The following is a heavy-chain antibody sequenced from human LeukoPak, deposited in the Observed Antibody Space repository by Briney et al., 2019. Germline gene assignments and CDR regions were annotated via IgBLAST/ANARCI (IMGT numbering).Heavy chain of an antibody. CDR3: ARGYRNSGSYWDQILYYFDY. J-gene: IGHJ4*02. CDR2: INPNSGGT. D-gene: IGHD1-26*01. Sequence: GASVKVSCKASGYTFTTYEIDWVRQAPGQGLEWMGWINPNSGGTNYAQKFQGRVTMTRDTSISTAYMELSRLRSDDTAVYYCARGYRNSGSYWDQILYYFDYWGQGTLVTVSS. V-gene: IGHV1-2*02. CDR1: GYTFTTYE.